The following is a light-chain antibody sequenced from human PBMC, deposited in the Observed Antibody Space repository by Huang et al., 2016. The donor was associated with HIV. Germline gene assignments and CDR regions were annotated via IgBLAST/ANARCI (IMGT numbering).Light chain of an antibody. V-gene: IGKV3-15*01. CDR1: QNIDSN. CDR3: QQFHNWPPYT. Sequence: EIVMTQSPATLSVSPGKRVTLSCRASQNIDSNLAWYPQKPGQAPRLLMSGASTRATGIPARFSGSGSGTDFTLTISSLQPEDSGVYYCQQFHNWPPYTFGQGTNLEIK. J-gene: IGKJ2*01. CDR2: GAS.